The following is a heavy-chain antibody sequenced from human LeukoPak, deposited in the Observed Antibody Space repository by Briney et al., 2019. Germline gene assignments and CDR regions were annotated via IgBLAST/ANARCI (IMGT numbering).Heavy chain of an antibody. D-gene: IGHD6-6*01. CDR1: GGSVSSGGYY. V-gene: IGHV4-31*03. J-gene: IGHJ5*02. CDR2: IYYSGST. CDR3: ARDSSSSPGWFDP. Sequence: PSETPSLTCTVSGGSVSSGGYYWSWIRQHPGKGPEWIGYIYYSGSTYYNPSLKSRVTISVDTSKNQFSLKLSSVTAADTAVYYCARDSSSSPGWFDPWGQGTLVTVSS.